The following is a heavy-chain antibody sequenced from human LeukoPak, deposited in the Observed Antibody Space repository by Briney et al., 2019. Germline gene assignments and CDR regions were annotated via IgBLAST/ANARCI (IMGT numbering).Heavy chain of an antibody. J-gene: IGHJ5*02. CDR3: ASLGYLPSNRFDP. CDR2: IYYSGST. D-gene: IGHD3-22*01. CDR1: GGSISSSSYY. V-gene: IGHV4-39*01. Sequence: PSETLSLTCTVSGGSISSSSYYWGWIRQPPGKGLEWIGSIYYSGSTYYNPSLKSRVTISVDTSKNQFSLKLSTVTAADTAVYYCASLGYLPSNRFDPWGQGTLVTVSS.